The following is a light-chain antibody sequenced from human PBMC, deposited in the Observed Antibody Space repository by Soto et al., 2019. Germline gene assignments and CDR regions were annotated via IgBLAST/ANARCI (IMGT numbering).Light chain of an antibody. Sequence: QSALTQPASVSGSPGQSITISCTGTSSDVGGYNHVSWYLQPPGKAPKLMIYDVTNRPSGVSNRFSGSKSGNTASLTISGLQAADEADYYCSSYTISNTLVVFGGGTKLTVL. J-gene: IGLJ2*01. CDR1: SSDVGGYNH. CDR2: DVT. CDR3: SSYTISNTLVV. V-gene: IGLV2-14*03.